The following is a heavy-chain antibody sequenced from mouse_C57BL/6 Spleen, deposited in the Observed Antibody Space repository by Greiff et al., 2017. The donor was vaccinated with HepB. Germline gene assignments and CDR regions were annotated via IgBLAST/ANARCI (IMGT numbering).Heavy chain of an antibody. CDR3: ASALYYYGSSQIWYFDV. CDR1: GYTFTSYW. V-gene: IGHV1-69*01. CDR2: IDTSDSYT. Sequence: VQLQQPGAELVMPGASVKLSCKASGYTFTSYWMHWVKQRPGQGLEWIGEIDTSDSYTNYNQKFKGKSTLTVDKSSSTAYMQLSSLTSEDSAVYYCASALYYYGSSQIWYFDVWGTGTTVTVSS. D-gene: IGHD1-1*01. J-gene: IGHJ1*03.